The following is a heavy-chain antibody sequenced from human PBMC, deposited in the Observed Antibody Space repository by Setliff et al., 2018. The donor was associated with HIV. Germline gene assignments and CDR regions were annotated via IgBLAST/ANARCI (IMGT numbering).Heavy chain of an antibody. J-gene: IGHJ4*02. D-gene: IGHD3-3*01. Sequence: PGGSLRLSCAASGFTFSNYEMNWVRQAPGKGLEWVSYITGSGSRIYYADSVKGRFTISRDNAKNTLFLQMNSLRPEDAAVYYCARVRLYNTALDYRGQGTLVTVSS. V-gene: IGHV3-48*03. CDR2: ITGSGSRI. CDR3: ARVRLYNTALDY. CDR1: GFTFSNYE.